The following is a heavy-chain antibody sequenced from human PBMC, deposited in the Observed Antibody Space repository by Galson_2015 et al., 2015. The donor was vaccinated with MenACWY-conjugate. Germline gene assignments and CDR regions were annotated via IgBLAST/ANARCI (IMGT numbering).Heavy chain of an antibody. CDR3: VRDHPYSGTYYRYFAY. J-gene: IGHJ4*02. V-gene: IGHV3-7*03. CDR2: LKQDGSET. D-gene: IGHD1-26*01. Sequence: SLRLSCAASGFTFSSSWMSWIRQAPGKGLEWMANLKQDGSETYYVDSLKGRITISRDNAKNSLYLQMNSLRAEDTAVYYCVRDHPYSGTYYRYFAYWGQGTLVTVSS. CDR1: GFTFSSSW.